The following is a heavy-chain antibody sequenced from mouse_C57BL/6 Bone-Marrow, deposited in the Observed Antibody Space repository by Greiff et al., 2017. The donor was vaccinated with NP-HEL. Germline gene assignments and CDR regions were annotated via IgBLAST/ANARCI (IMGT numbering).Heavy chain of an antibody. CDR3: ARQGGLLDY. CDR1: GFTFSDYY. CDR2: ISNGGGST. V-gene: IGHV5-12*01. J-gene: IGHJ4*01. D-gene: IGHD3-3*01. Sequence: EVQLVESGGGLVQPGGSLKLSCAASGFTFSDYYMYWVRQTPEKRLEWVAYISNGGGSTYYPDTVKGRFTISRDNAKNTLYLQMSRLKSEDTAMYYCARQGGLLDYWGQGTSVTVSS.